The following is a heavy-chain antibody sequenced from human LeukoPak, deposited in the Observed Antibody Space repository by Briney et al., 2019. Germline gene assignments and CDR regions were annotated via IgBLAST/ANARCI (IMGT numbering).Heavy chain of an antibody. Sequence: GESLKISCKCSGYSFTSYWISWVRQMPGKGLEWMGRIDPSDSYTNYSPSFQGHVTISADKSISTAYLQWSSLKASDTAMYYCARQNYDSSGYYYYYYGMDVWGQGTTVTVSS. CDR1: GYSFTSYW. CDR2: IDPSDSYT. V-gene: IGHV5-10-1*01. D-gene: IGHD3-22*01. J-gene: IGHJ6*02. CDR3: ARQNYDSSGYYYYYYGMDV.